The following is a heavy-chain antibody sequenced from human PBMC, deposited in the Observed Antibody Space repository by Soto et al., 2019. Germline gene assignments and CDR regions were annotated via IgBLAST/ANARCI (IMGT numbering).Heavy chain of an antibody. J-gene: IGHJ5*02. Sequence: GGSLRLSCAASGFTFSSYAMHWVRQAPGKGLEWVAVISYDGSNKYYADSVKGRFTISRDNSKNTLYLQMNSLRAEDTAVYYCARGPHCSGGSCYSGWFDPWGQGTLVTVSS. V-gene: IGHV3-30-3*01. CDR1: GFTFSSYA. D-gene: IGHD2-15*01. CDR3: ARGPHCSGGSCYSGWFDP. CDR2: ISYDGSNK.